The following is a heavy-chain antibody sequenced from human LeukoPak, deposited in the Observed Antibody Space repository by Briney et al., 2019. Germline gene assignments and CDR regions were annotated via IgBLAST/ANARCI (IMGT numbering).Heavy chain of an antibody. CDR1: GFTFSSYW. D-gene: IGHD3-16*01. J-gene: IGHJ6*02. CDR3: AMGGGLDV. Sequence: GGSLRLSCAASGFTFSSYWMNWARQAPGRGLEWVASINHNGNVNYYVDSVKGRFTISRDNAKNSLYLQMSSLRAEDTAVYFCAMGGGLDVWGQGATVTVSS. CDR2: INHNGNVN. V-gene: IGHV3-7*03.